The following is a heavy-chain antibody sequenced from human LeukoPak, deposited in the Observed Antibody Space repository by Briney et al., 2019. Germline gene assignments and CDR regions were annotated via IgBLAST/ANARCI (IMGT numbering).Heavy chain of an antibody. CDR3: TRASRGYSYGFAEY. CDR1: GGSISSGDYY. V-gene: IGHV4-61*08. CDR2: MYFGGSS. D-gene: IGHD5-18*01. J-gene: IGHJ4*02. Sequence: PSQTLSLTCTVSGGSISSGDYYWSWIRQPPGKGLEWIGYMYFGGSSNYNPSLKSRVTISVDTSKNQLSLNLNSVTAADTAVYYCTRASRGYSYGFAEYWGQGTLVTVSS.